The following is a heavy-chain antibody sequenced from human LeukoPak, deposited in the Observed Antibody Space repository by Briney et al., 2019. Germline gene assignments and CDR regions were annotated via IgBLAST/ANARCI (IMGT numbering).Heavy chain of an antibody. D-gene: IGHD3-22*01. CDR1: GFTFSSYG. V-gene: IGHV3-30*02. J-gene: IGHJ3*02. Sequence: GGSLRLSCAASGFTFSSYGMHWVRQAPGKGLEWVAFIRYDGSNKYYADSVKGRFTISRDNSKNTLYLQMNSLRAEDTAVYYCAKERKLYDSSGYYPDAFDIWGQGTMVTVSS. CDR2: IRYDGSNK. CDR3: AKERKLYDSSGYYPDAFDI.